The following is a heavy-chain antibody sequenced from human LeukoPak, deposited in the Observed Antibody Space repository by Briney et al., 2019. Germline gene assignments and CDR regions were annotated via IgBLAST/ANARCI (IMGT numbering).Heavy chain of an antibody. V-gene: IGHV1-69*13. Sequence: ASVKVSCKASGGTFSSYAISWVRQAPGQGLEWMGGIIPIFGTANYAQKLQGRATITADESTSTAYMELSSLRSEDTAVYYCARDPPMTTVTTGNDYWGQGTLVTVSS. CDR2: IIPIFGTA. CDR3: ARDPPMTTVTTGNDY. J-gene: IGHJ4*02. CDR1: GGTFSSYA. D-gene: IGHD4-17*01.